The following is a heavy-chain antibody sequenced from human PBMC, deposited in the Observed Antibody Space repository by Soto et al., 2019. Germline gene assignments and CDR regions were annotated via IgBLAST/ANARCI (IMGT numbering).Heavy chain of an antibody. D-gene: IGHD6-6*01. J-gene: IGHJ4*02. V-gene: IGHV2-26*01. Sequence: QVTLKESGPVLVKPTETLTLTCTVSGFSLSNARMGVSWIRQSPGKALEWLVHIYSNDEKSYSTSLKSRLTMSRDTSKSQVVLSMTDMDPVDTATYYCARMSSTSSSNYFDYWGQGTLVTVSS. CDR3: ARMSSTSSSNYFDY. CDR2: IYSNDEK. CDR1: GFSLSNARMG.